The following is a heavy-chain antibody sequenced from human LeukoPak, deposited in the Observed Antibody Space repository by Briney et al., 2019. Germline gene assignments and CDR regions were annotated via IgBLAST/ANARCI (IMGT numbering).Heavy chain of an antibody. D-gene: IGHD6-13*01. CDR2: IKEDGSEK. J-gene: IGHJ4*02. CDR1: GFTFSDYY. CDR3: ARAHSSSWEY. V-gene: IGHV3-7*01. Sequence: GGSLRLSCAASGFTFSDYYMSWVRQAPGKGLEWVANIKEDGSEKYYVDSVKGRFTISRDIAKNSLYLQMNSLRAEDTAVYFCARAHSSSWEYWGQGALVTVSS.